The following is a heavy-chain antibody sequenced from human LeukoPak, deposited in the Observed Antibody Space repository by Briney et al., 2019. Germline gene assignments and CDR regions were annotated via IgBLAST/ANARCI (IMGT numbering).Heavy chain of an antibody. D-gene: IGHD3-3*01. J-gene: IGHJ6*04. CDR2: TSYDGSDE. Sequence: GGSLRLSCSASGFTFSDYGMHWVRQAPGKGLEWVAATSYDGSDEYYVDSVKGRFTISRDNSKNTLYLEMKSLSSEDTAIYYCARTYTVFGAMDVWGKGTTVTVSA. CDR3: ARTYTVFGAMDV. V-gene: IGHV3-30*03. CDR1: GFTFSDYG.